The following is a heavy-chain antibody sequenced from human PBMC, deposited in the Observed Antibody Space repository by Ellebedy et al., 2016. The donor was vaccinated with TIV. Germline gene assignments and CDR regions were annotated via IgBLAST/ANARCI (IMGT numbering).Heavy chain of an antibody. J-gene: IGHJ6*02. Sequence: AASVKVSCKASGGTFSSYAIRWVRHAPGQGLEWMGRIILILGIANYAQKLQGRVTITADKSTSTAYMELSSLRSEDTAVYYCARGSYYYDSSGYYRKHYYYYGMDVWGQGTTVTVSS. V-gene: IGHV1-69*04. D-gene: IGHD3-22*01. CDR2: IILILGIA. CDR1: GGTFSSYA. CDR3: ARGSYYYDSSGYYRKHYYYYGMDV.